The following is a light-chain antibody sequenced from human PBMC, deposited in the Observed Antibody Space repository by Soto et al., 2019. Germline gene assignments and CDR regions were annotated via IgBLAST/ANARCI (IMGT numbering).Light chain of an antibody. Sequence: IQLTQSPSTLSASVGDRVVITCRSSQSINKWLAWYQQKPGKAPKFLIYDASALETGVPSRFSGSGSGTEFTLTISSLQPDDFATFYCQQYDTFPRTFGQGTKVDIK. V-gene: IGKV1-5*01. CDR2: DAS. CDR1: QSINKW. J-gene: IGKJ1*01. CDR3: QQYDTFPRT.